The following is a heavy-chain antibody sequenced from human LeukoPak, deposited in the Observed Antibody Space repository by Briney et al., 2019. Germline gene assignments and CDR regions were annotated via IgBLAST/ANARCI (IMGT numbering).Heavy chain of an antibody. CDR2: ISYDGSNK. D-gene: IGHD3-10*01. CDR1: GFTFSSYA. J-gene: IGHJ6*02. V-gene: IGHV3-30*04. CDR3: ARAHGSGSRINYGMDV. Sequence: GGSLRLSCAASGFTFSSYAMHWVRQAPGKGLEWVAVISYDGSNKYYADSVKGRFTISRDNSKNTLYLQMNSLRAEDTAVYYCARAHGSGSRINYGMDVWGQGTTVTVSS.